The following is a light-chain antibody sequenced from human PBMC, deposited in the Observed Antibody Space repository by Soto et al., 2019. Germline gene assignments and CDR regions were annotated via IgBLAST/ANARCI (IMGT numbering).Light chain of an antibody. CDR3: EDYCSSAWT. CDR2: GAS. CDR1: ESVSSYN. Sequence: EIVLTQSPGTLSLSPGERTTLSCRASESVSSYNLVWFQQKPGQAPRLLIYGASSRATGIPDRVSGSGSWTYFTLTIASVEPEDFAVYYCEDYCSSAWTVGQGTKVEVK. J-gene: IGKJ1*01. V-gene: IGKV3-20*01.